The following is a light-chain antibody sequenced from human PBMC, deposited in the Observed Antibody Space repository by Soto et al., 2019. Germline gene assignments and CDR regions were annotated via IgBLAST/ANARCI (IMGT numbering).Light chain of an antibody. J-gene: IGKJ2*01. Sequence: DIQMTQSPSSLAASLGDRVTITCRARQDISTYLNWYQQKPGKAPNLLIYTVPNLETGVPSRFSGSGSGTVFTLTISALQPEDIATYYGQQYNSLPYTFGQGTRLEIE. V-gene: IGKV1-33*01. CDR2: TVP. CDR1: QDISTY. CDR3: QQYNSLPYT.